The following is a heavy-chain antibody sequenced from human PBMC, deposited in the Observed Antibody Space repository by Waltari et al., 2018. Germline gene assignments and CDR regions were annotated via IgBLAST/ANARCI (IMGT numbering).Heavy chain of an antibody. CDR1: GGSISSSSYY. Sequence: QLQLQESGPGLVKPSETLSLTCTVSGGSISSSSYYWGWIRQPPGKGLEWIGSIYYSGSTYYNPSLKSRVTISVDTSKNQFSLKLSSVTAADTAVYYCATSIFVLRLLEWRYFQHWGQGTLVTVSS. V-gene: IGHV4-39*01. J-gene: IGHJ1*01. CDR3: ATSIFVLRLLEWRYFQH. CDR2: IYYSGST. D-gene: IGHD3-3*01.